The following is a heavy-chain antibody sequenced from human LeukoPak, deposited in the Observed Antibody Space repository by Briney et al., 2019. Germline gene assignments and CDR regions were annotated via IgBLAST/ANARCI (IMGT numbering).Heavy chain of an antibody. J-gene: IGHJ6*02. V-gene: IGHV1-46*01. Sequence: ASVKVSCKASGYTFTSYYMHWVRQAPGQGLEWMGIINPSGGSTSYAQKFQGRVTMTRDTSTSTVYMELSSLRSEDTAVYYCATTSITGNKWASMDVWGQGTTVTVSS. CDR3: ATTSITGNKWASMDV. CDR2: INPSGGST. CDR1: GYTFTSYY. D-gene: IGHD1-20*01.